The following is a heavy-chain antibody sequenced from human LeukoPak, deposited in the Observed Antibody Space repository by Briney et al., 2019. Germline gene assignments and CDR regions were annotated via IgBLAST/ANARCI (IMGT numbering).Heavy chain of an antibody. CDR3: ARSLLLYSSTWYALDY. D-gene: IGHD6-13*01. CDR2: ISSSSSTI. Sequence: GGSLRLSCAASGFTFSSYRMNWVRQAPGKGLEWVSYISSSSSTIYYADSVKGRFTISRDNAKNSLYLQMNSLRDEDTAVYYCARSLLLYSSTWYALDYWGQGTLVAVSS. V-gene: IGHV3-48*02. J-gene: IGHJ4*02. CDR1: GFTFSSYR.